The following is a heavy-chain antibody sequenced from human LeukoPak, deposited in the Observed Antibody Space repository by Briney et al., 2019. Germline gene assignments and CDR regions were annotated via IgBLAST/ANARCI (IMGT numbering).Heavy chain of an antibody. CDR3: AREDRLSHHTVFDS. Sequence: SETLSLTCTVSGNSISSYCWSWIRQPPGKGLEWIGYIYFSGSTNYNPSLKSRVTISVDTSKNQFSLKLSSVTAADTAVYYCAREDRLSHHTVFDSWGQGTLVTVSS. D-gene: IGHD3-16*02. CDR1: GNSISSYC. J-gene: IGHJ4*02. CDR2: IYFSGST. V-gene: IGHV4-59*01.